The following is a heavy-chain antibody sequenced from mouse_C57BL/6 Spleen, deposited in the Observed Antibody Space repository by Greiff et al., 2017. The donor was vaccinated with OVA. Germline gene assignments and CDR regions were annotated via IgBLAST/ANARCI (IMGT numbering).Heavy chain of an antibody. CDR3: ARNDGYYWFAY. CDR2: INPGSGGT. V-gene: IGHV1-54*01. Sequence: VQLQQSGAELVRPGTSVKVSCKASGYAFTNYLIEWVKQRPGQGLEWIGVINPGSGGTNYNEKFKGKATLTADKSSSTAYMQLSSLTSEDSAVYCCARNDGYYWFAYWGQGTLVTVSA. D-gene: IGHD2-3*01. J-gene: IGHJ3*01. CDR1: GYAFTNYL.